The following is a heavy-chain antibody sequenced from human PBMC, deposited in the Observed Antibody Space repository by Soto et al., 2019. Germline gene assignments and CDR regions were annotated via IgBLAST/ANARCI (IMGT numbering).Heavy chain of an antibody. Sequence: PGGSLRLSCAASGFTFSSYSMNWVRQAPGKGLEWVSSISSSSSYIYYADSVKGRFTISRDNAKNSLYLQMNSLRAEDTAVYYCARDGLYDCGGNSVLNWFDPWGQGTLVTVSS. CDR3: ARDGLYDCGGNSVLNWFDP. CDR2: ISSSSSYI. CDR1: GFTFSSYS. D-gene: IGHD4-17*01. V-gene: IGHV3-21*01. J-gene: IGHJ5*02.